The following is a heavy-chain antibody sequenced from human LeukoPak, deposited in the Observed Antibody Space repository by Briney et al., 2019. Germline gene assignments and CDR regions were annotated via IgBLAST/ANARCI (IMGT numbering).Heavy chain of an antibody. Sequence: GRSLRLSCASSGFSFSSYAMHWVRQAPGKGLYGVAVVSFDASNTYYADSVKGRFISSRENSKNTLYLILNSLRPEDTALYYCVRGRSSSWYDPFDIWGQGTMVTVSS. CDR2: VSFDASNT. CDR3: VRGRSSSWYDPFDI. CDR1: GFSFSSYA. D-gene: IGHD6-13*01. J-gene: IGHJ3*02. V-gene: IGHV3-30*04.